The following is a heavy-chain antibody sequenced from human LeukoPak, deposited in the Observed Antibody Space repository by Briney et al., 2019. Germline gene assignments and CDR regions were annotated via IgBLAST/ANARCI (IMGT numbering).Heavy chain of an antibody. CDR2: IYYSGNT. CDR1: GGSISSYY. CDR3: ARHRNFFDY. J-gene: IGHJ4*02. Sequence: ASETLSLTCTVSGGSISSYYWSWIRQPPGKGLEWIGYIYYSGNTNYNPSLKSRVTISVDTSRNRFSLKLSSVTAADTVVYYCARHRNFFDYWGQGILVTVSS. V-gene: IGHV4-59*01. D-gene: IGHD2/OR15-2a*01.